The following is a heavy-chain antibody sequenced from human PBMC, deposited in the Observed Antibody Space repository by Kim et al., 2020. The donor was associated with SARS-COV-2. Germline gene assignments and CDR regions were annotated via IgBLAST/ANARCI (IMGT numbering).Heavy chain of an antibody. J-gene: IGHJ4*02. CDR3: ARVAGSGTTRGPRLGI. Sequence: ASVKVSCKVSGYSFTRFPIHWVRQAPGQGLEWMAWISTGEGDVVYAEKFQGRVTITSDTSATTVYMELSSLGSEDTSVYYCARVAGSGTTRGPRLGIWCQGTLVSVSS. V-gene: IGHV1-3*04. D-gene: IGHD3-10*01. CDR2: ISTGEGDV. CDR1: GYSFTRFP.